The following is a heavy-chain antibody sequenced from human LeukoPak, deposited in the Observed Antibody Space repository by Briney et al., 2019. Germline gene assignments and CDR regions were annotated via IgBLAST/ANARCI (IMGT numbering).Heavy chain of an antibody. CDR2: IYYSGST. V-gene: IGHV4-39*07. Sequence: PSETLSLTCTVSGGSISSSSYYRGWIRQPPGKGLEWIGSIYYSGSTYYNPSLKSRVTISVDTSKNQFSLKLSSVTAADTAVYYCAREYSNYEGGYNWFDPWGQGTLVTVSS. CDR3: AREYSNYEGGYNWFDP. CDR1: GGSISSSSYY. D-gene: IGHD4-11*01. J-gene: IGHJ5*02.